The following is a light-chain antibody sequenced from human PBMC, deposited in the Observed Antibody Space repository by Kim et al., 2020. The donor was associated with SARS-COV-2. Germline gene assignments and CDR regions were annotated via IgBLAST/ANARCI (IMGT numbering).Light chain of an antibody. CDR1: QSVRSRF. CDR2: DAS. Sequence: PGERATLSCRASQSVRSRFLAWYQQKPGQAPRLLIYDASSRASGIADRFSGRGSGTDFTLTINRLQPEDSAVFYCQQYRDLPLTFGGGTKVDIK. V-gene: IGKV3-20*01. J-gene: IGKJ4*01. CDR3: QQYRDLPLT.